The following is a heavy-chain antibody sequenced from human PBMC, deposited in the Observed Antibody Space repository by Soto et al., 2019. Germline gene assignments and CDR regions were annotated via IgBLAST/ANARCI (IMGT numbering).Heavy chain of an antibody. J-gene: IGHJ4*02. Sequence: GRSLRLSCTAAGFTFTYHAFSCVRQAPGKGLEWVSAISANGQGIYYADSVRGRFTISRDNSKNTVFLHMDSLRAEDTAVYYCAKDRDYPRDQFHYWGQGTLVTVSS. CDR3: AKDRDYPRDQFHY. CDR2: ISANGQGI. CDR1: GFTFTYHA. D-gene: IGHD2-2*01. V-gene: IGHV3-23*01.